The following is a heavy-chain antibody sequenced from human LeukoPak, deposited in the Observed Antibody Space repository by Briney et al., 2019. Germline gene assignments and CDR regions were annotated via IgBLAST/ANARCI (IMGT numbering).Heavy chain of an antibody. CDR2: ISYDGSNK. Sequence: PGGSLRLSCAASGFTFSSYGMHWVRQAPGKGLEWVAVISYDGSNKYYADSVKGRFTISRDNSKNTLYLQMNSLRAEDTAVYYCAKGPGDYGDYGGSTWRLDYYFDYWGQGTLVTVSS. CDR1: GFTFSSYG. J-gene: IGHJ4*02. D-gene: IGHD4-17*01. V-gene: IGHV3-30*18. CDR3: AKGPGDYGDYGGSTWRLDYYFDY.